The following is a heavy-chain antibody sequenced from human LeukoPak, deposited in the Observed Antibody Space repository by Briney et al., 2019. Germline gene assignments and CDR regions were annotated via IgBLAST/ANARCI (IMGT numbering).Heavy chain of an antibody. CDR3: ARDTRRGFTGYDMPGD. Sequence: VASVKVSCKTSGYTFTDYYIHWVRQAPGQRLEWMGWMNPASGDTKFAQKFQGRVTMTRATSISTAYMDLNRLTSDDTAVHYCARDTRRGFTGYDMPGDWGQGTLVTVSS. CDR1: GYTFTDYY. D-gene: IGHD5-12*01. CDR2: MNPASGDT. V-gene: IGHV1-2*02. J-gene: IGHJ4*02.